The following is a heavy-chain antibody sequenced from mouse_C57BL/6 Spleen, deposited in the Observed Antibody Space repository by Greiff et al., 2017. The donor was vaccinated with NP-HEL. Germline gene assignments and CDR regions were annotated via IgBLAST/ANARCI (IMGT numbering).Heavy chain of an antibody. CDR2: ISSGGSYT. D-gene: IGHD2-14*01. CDR3: ARHEVLDY. Sequence: EVKLMESGGDLVKPGGSLKLSCAASGFTFSSYGMSWVRQTPDKRLEWVATISSGGSYTYYPDSVKRRFTISRDNAKNTLYLQMSSLKSEDTAMYYCARHEVLDYWGQGTTLTVSS. J-gene: IGHJ2*01. V-gene: IGHV5-6*01. CDR1: GFTFSSYG.